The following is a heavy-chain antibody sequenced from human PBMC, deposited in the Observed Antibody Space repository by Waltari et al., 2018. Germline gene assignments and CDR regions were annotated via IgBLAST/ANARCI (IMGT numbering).Heavy chain of an antibody. J-gene: IGHJ4*02. Sequence: QVQLQQWGAGLLKPSETLSLTCAVYGGSFSGYYWSWIRQPPGKGLEWIGEINHSGSTNYHPSLKSRVTISVDTSKNQFSLKLSSVTAADTAVYYCAREAGLLYYFDYWGQGTLVTVSS. CDR2: INHSGST. V-gene: IGHV4-34*01. CDR1: GGSFSGYY. CDR3: AREAGLLYYFDY.